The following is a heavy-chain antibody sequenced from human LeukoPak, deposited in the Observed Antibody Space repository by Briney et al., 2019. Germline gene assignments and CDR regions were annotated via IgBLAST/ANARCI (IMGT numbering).Heavy chain of an antibody. CDR2: VMSGRGST. Sequence: AGGSLRLSCAASGFSVSDYSISWIRQSPGKGPEWISYVMSGRGSTNYADSVKGRFTISRDNAKNSVALQLDGLRADDTAVYFCTRERRGSYYAFESWGQGTLVTVPS. D-gene: IGHD3-16*01. CDR1: GFSVSDYS. V-gene: IGHV3-11*05. J-gene: IGHJ4*02. CDR3: TRERRGSYYAFES.